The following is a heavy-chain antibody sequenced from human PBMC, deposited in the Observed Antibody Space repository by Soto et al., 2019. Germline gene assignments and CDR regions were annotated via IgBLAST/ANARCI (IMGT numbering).Heavy chain of an antibody. CDR3: EGESGENWSYEAY. D-gene: IGHD1-7*01. J-gene: IGHJ4*02. V-gene: IGHV4-4*07. Sequence: ETLSLTCTVSGDTITSFSWNWIRQSAGKGLEWIGRISTTGNTHYNPSLESRVTMSLDTSKNQFSLKLTSVTAADTAVYYCEGESGENWSYEAYWGQGTLVTVSS. CDR1: GDTITSFS. CDR2: ISTTGNT.